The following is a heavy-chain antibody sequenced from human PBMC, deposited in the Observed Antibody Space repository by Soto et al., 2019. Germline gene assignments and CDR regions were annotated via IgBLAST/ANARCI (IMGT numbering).Heavy chain of an antibody. J-gene: IGHJ5*02. CDR1: GGSISSGGYY. V-gene: IGHV4-31*03. CDR2: IYYSGST. CDR3: ARSFEKTTIFGVVMWATGRWFDP. D-gene: IGHD3-3*01. Sequence: SETLSLTCTVSGGSISSGGYYWSWIRQHPGKGLEWIGYIYYSGSTYYNPSLKSRVTISVDTSKNQFSLKLSSVTAADTAVYYCARSFEKTTIFGVVMWATGRWFDPWGQGTLVTVSS.